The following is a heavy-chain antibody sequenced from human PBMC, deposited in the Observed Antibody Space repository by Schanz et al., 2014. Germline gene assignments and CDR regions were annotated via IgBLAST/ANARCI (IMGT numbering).Heavy chain of an antibody. V-gene: IGHV3-23*04. CDR3: AKDPSHGDYDYYFDY. J-gene: IGHJ4*02. Sequence: EVQLVESGGYLVQPGGSLRLSCAASGFTFSTYAMSWVRQAPGKGLEWVPAISGSGGSTYYADSVKGRFTISRDNSKNTLYLQMNSLRAEDTAVYYCAKDPSHGDYDYYFDYWGQGTLVTVSS. CDR1: GFTFSTYA. CDR2: ISGSGGST. D-gene: IGHD3-22*01.